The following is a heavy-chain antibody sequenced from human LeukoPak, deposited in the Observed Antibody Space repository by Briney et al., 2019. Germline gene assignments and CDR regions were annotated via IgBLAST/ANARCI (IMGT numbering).Heavy chain of an antibody. V-gene: IGHV5-10-1*01. J-gene: IGHJ4*02. CDR2: INPSDSYT. Sequence: GVSLRISCKGSGYSFTNYWISWVRQMPGKGLEWMGRINPSDSYTNYNPSFQGHVTFSVDKSIATAYLQWTTLKASDTAMYYCARGGWLDDYWGQGTLVTVSS. CDR3: ARGGWLDDY. D-gene: IGHD6-19*01. CDR1: GYSFTNYW.